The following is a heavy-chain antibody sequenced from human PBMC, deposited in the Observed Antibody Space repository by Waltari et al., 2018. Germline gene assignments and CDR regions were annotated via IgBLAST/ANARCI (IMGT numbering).Heavy chain of an antibody. CDR2: IYYSGTT. CDR1: GASISSTTYY. J-gene: IGHJ4*02. CDR3: ASHSLYNSSWY. D-gene: IGHD6-13*01. V-gene: IGHV4-39*01. Sequence: QLQLQESGPGLVTPSETLSRTCTVSGASISSTTYYWGRIRQPPGKGLDWIGSIYYSGTTYYKPSLKSRVTISADTSKNQFSLNLRSVTAADTAVYYCASHSLYNSSWYWGQGTLVTVSS.